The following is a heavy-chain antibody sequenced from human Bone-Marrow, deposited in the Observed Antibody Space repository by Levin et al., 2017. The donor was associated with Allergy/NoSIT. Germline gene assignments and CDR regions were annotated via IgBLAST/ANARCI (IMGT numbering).Heavy chain of an antibody. D-gene: IGHD2-2*01. CDR3: ASPGYCSSTTCSNWFES. J-gene: IGHJ5*01. CDR2: IDYYGRA. V-gene: IGHV4-34*01. CDR1: GGSFSSYY. Sequence: AGGSLRLSCAVYGGSFSSYYWSWIRQAPGKGLEWIGEIDYYGRAKYSPSLKSRVTISVDTSKNQFSLKLNAVTAADTAVYYCASPGYCSSTTCSNWFESWGQGTLVTVSS.